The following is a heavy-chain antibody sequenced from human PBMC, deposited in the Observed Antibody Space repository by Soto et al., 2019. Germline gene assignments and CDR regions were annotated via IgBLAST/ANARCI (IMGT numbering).Heavy chain of an antibody. CDR3: ASVRGGYYYAMDV. J-gene: IGHJ6*02. Sequence: PSETLSLTCTVSGFSISSYYWTWIRQPPGKGLEWIGYIYHSGSTNYNPSLKSRVTISVDKSKNQFSLKLSSVTAADTAVYYCASVRGGYYYAMDVWGQGTTVTVSS. V-gene: IGHV4-59*12. D-gene: IGHD3-10*02. CDR1: GFSISSYY. CDR2: IYHSGST.